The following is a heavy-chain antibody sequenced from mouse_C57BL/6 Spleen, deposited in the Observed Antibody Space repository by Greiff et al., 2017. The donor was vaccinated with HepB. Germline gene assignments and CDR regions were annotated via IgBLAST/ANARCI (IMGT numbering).Heavy chain of an antibody. D-gene: IGHD2-4*01. V-gene: IGHV2-2*01. CDR1: GFSLTSYG. Sequence: QVQLKESGPGLVQPSQSLSITCTVSGFSLTSYGVHWVRQSPGKGLEWLGVIWSGGSTDYNAAFISRLSISKDNYKSQVFFKMNSLQADDTSIYYCARNDYDVLYAMDYWGQGTSVTVSS. CDR3: ARNDYDVLYAMDY. J-gene: IGHJ4*01. CDR2: IWSGGST.